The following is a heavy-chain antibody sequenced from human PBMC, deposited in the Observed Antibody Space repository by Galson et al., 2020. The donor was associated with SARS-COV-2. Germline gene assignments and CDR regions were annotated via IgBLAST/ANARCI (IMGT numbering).Heavy chain of an antibody. D-gene: IGHD6-13*01. CDR1: GYTLTELS. CDR2: FDPEDGET. CDR3: ATAPGIAAAGTSWVDP. V-gene: IGHV1-24*01. J-gene: IGHJ5*02. Sequence: ASVKVSCKVSGYTLTELSMHWVRQAPGKGLEWMGGFDPEDGETIYAQKFQGRVTMTEDTSTDTAYMELSSLRSEDTAVYYCATAPGIAAAGTSWVDPWGQGTLVTVSS.